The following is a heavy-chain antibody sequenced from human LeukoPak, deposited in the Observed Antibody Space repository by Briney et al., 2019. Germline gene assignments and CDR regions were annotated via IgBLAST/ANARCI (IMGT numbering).Heavy chain of an antibody. D-gene: IGHD3-3*01. V-gene: IGHV4-39*07. CDR1: GGSIGSGTYY. Sequence: SETLSLTCTVSGGSIGSGTYYWGWIRQSPGKGLEWIGSIYYSGSTNYNPSLKSRVTISVDTSKNQFSLKLSSVTAADTAVYYCARVGNPLVTVFAWFDPWGQGTLVTVSS. J-gene: IGHJ5*02. CDR3: ARVGNPLVTVFAWFDP. CDR2: IYYSGST.